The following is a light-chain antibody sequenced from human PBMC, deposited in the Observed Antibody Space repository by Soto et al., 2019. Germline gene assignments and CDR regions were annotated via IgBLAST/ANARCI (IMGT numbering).Light chain of an antibody. CDR2: EVY. CDR3: SSYAGSSTLV. V-gene: IGLV2-23*02. Sequence: QSALTQPASVSGSPGQSITMSCTGSDVGSYNLVSWYQQHPGKAPKLMIYEVYKGPSGVSNRFSGSKSGNTASLTISGLQAEDEADYYCSSYAGSSTLVFGGGTKLTVL. CDR1: SDVGSYNL. J-gene: IGLJ2*01.